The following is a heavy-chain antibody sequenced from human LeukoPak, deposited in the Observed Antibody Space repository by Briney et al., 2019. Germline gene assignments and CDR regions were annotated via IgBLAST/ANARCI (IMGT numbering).Heavy chain of an antibody. V-gene: IGHV4-34*01. J-gene: IGHJ6*02. Sequence: SETLSLTCAVYGGSFSGYYWSWIRQPPGKGLEWIGEINHSGRTNYNPSLKSRVTISVDTSKNQFSLKLSSVTAADTAVYYCARGHCSSTSCYYYYGMDVWGQGTTVTVSS. D-gene: IGHD2-2*01. CDR3: ARGHCSSTSCYYYYGMDV. CDR1: GGSFSGYY. CDR2: INHSGRT.